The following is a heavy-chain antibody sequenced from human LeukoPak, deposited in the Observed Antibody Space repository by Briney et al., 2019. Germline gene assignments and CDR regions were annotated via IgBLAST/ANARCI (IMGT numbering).Heavy chain of an antibody. V-gene: IGHV4-59*11. D-gene: IGHD3-10*01. Sequence: PSETLSLTCTVSGCSISSHYWSWIRQPPGKGLEWIGYIYYSGSTNYNPSLKSRVAMSVDTSKNQFSLKLSSVTAADTAVYYCAREESMVRGTSWFDPWGQGTLVTVSS. CDR1: GCSISSHY. J-gene: IGHJ5*02. CDR3: AREESMVRGTSWFDP. CDR2: IYYSGST.